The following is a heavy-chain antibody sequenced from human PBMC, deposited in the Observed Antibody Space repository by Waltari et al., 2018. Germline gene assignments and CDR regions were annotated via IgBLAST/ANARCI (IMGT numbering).Heavy chain of an antibody. CDR2: IYYNGST. V-gene: IGHV4-39*01. J-gene: IGHJ4*02. CDR1: VGPLSTSSNYY. D-gene: IGHD6-19*01. CDR3: ARRAWGSGWSY. Sequence: QLQLQESGPGLVTPSETLSLPCTVSVGPLSTSSNYYWGWIRQPPGKGLEWIGSIYYNGSTYYNPSLKSRVTISVDTSKNQFSLKLSSVTAADTVVYYCARRAWGSGWSYWGQGTLVAVSS.